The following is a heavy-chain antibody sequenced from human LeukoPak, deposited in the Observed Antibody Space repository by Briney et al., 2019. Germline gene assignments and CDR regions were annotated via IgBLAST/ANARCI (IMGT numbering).Heavy chain of an antibody. Sequence: KTGGSLRLSCAVSGFTFFSIGMGWVRQAPGKGLEWVAAIGGGASDTKYTDSVEGRFTISRDNAKNSLYLQMNSLRAEDTAVYYCARDRSPGNFDYWGQGTLVTVSS. V-gene: IGHV3-21*01. CDR2: IGGGASDT. J-gene: IGHJ4*02. CDR1: GFTFFSIG. CDR3: ARDRSPGNFDY. D-gene: IGHD3-10*01.